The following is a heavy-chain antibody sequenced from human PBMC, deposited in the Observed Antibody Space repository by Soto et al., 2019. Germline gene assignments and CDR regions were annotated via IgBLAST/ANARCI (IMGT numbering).Heavy chain of an antibody. Sequence: EVQLLESGGGLVQPGGSLRLSCAASGFTFSSHAMSWVRQAPGKGLECVSSITGSGDSTDYADSVKGRFTISRDKSKSTMYLQMNSLRADDTAVYYSAIDLRSSGWLSSEAFDYWGQGTQVTVSS. V-gene: IGHV3-23*01. D-gene: IGHD6-19*01. CDR3: AIDLRSSGWLSSEAFDY. CDR1: GFTFSSHA. J-gene: IGHJ4*02. CDR2: ITGSGDST.